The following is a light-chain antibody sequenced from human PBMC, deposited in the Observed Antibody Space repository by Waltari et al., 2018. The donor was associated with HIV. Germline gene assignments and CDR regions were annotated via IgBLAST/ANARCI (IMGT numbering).Light chain of an antibody. V-gene: IGKV1-9*01. Sequence: DIQLIQSPSFLSASIGDRVTITCRASQDISSYLAWYQQKPGKAPNLLIYLASTLHSGVPSRFSGSGSGTDFTLTISSLQPEDLANYYCQQLKSFPITFGQGTRLE. CDR2: LAS. CDR3: QQLKSFPIT. CDR1: QDISSY. J-gene: IGKJ5*01.